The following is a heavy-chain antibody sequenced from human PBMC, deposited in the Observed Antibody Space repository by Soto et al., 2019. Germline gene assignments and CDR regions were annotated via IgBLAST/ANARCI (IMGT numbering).Heavy chain of an antibody. J-gene: IGHJ6*02. CDR3: AGEPKGGAYDMDV. Sequence: QVQVVESGGGVVQPGTSLRLSCAASRLTFSIYDMHWVRQAPGKGLEWVALIWSDGSRQYYGDSVKGRFTISRDNSKSTLYLQTNSLRVEDTAVYYCAGEPKGGAYDMDVWGQGTTVTVSS. D-gene: IGHD3-16*01. CDR2: IWSDGSRQ. CDR1: RLTFSIYD. V-gene: IGHV3-33*01.